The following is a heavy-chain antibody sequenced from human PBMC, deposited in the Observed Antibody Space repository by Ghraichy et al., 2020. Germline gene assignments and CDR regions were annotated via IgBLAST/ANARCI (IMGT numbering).Heavy chain of an antibody. CDR1: GFTFSSYA. Sequence: GGSLRLSCAASGFTFSSYAMSWVRQAPGKGLEWVSAISGSGGSTYYADSVKGRFTISRDNSKNTLYLQMNSLRAEDTAVYYCAKSPLPDFWSGSPPPYWGQGTLVTVSS. CDR3: AKSPLPDFWSGSPPPY. V-gene: IGHV3-23*01. J-gene: IGHJ4*02. D-gene: IGHD3-3*01. CDR2: ISGSGGST.